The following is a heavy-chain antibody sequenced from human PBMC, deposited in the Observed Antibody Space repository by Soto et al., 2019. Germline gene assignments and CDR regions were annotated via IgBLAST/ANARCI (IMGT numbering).Heavy chain of an antibody. CDR1: GGTFSSYA. CDR2: IIPIFGTA. V-gene: IGHV1-69*01. D-gene: IGHD1-26*01. Sequence: QVQLVQSGAEVKKPVSSVKVSCKASGGTFSSYAISWVRQAPGQGLEWMGGIIPIFGTANYAQKFQGRVTITADESTSTAYMELSSLRSEDTAVYYCARNPRWELLDAFDIWGQGTMVTVSS. J-gene: IGHJ3*02. CDR3: ARNPRWELLDAFDI.